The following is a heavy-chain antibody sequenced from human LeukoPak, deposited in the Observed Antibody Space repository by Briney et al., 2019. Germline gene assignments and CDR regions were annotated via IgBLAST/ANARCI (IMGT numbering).Heavy chain of an antibody. D-gene: IGHD1-26*01. CDR2: SRNKANSYTT. CDR3: TRVRGSPYYFDY. Sequence: GGSLRLSCAASGFTFSDHCIDWVRQAPGKGLEWVGRSRNKANSYTTEYAASVKGRFIVSRDDSKDSLYLQMNSLKTEDTAMYYCTRVRGSPYYFDYWGQGTLVTVSS. V-gene: IGHV3-72*01. CDR1: GFTFSDHC. J-gene: IGHJ4*02.